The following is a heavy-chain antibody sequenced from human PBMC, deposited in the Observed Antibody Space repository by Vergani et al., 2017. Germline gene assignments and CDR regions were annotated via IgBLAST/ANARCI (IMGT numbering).Heavy chain of an antibody. Sequence: QVQLVQSGAEVKKPGASVKVSCKASGYTFTSYGISWVRQAPGPGLEWMGWISAYNGNTNYAQKPQGRVTMTTDTSTSTAYMERRSLRSDDTAVYYCARDPDIVVVPAAPYYYYYYGMDVWGQGTTVTVSS. J-gene: IGHJ6*02. V-gene: IGHV1-18*04. CDR3: ARDPDIVVVPAAPYYYYYYGMDV. D-gene: IGHD2-2*01. CDR2: ISAYNGNT. CDR1: GYTFTSYG.